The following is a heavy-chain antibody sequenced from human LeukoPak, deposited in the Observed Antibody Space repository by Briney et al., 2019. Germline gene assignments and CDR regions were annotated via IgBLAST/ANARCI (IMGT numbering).Heavy chain of an antibody. CDR1: DFTFTTYA. CDR2: NSGGGDIT. V-gene: IGHV3-23*01. J-gene: IGHJ4*02. D-gene: IGHD2-21*01. CDR3: AKASSLLRGPMVIYYFDF. Sequence: GGSLRLSCAASDFTFTTYAMTWVRQPPGQGQELGSSNSGGGDITYYTDSVKGRFTISRDNSKNTLYMEMKSLRAEDTAVYYCAKASSLLRGPMVIYYFDFWGQGTLVTVSS.